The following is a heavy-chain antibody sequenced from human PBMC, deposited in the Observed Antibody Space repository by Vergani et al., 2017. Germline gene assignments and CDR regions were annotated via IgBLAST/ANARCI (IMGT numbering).Heavy chain of an antibody. J-gene: IGHJ1*01. CDR3: ARYSGGDSEYFQH. Sequence: QVQLQESGPGLVKPSQTLSLTSTVSGGSISSDNYFWCWIRQPPGKGLEWIGYIYYSGFTYYNPSLKSRVSISVDTSKNQFSLKLSSVTAADTAVYYCARYSGGDSEYFQHWGQGTLVTVST. V-gene: IGHV4-30-4*01. CDR2: IYYSGFT. D-gene: IGHD1-26*01. CDR1: GGSISSDNYF.